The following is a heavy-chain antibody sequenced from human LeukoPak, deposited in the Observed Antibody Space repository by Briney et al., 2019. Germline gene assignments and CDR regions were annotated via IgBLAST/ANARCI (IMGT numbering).Heavy chain of an antibody. Sequence: GGSLRLSCAASGFTFSSCAMRWVRQAPGKGLEWVSEISGSGGTTYYADPVKGRFTISRDNSKNTLYLQMNDLRAEDTAIYYCAKQYFGVNYFDYWGQGTLVTVSS. CDR2: ISGSGGTT. D-gene: IGHD4-17*01. J-gene: IGHJ4*02. CDR1: GFTFSSCA. V-gene: IGHV3-23*01. CDR3: AKQYFGVNYFDY.